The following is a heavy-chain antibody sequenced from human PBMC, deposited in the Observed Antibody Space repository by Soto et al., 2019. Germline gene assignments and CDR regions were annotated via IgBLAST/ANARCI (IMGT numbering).Heavy chain of an antibody. D-gene: IGHD6-13*01. CDR1: GGTISSYY. Sequence: SETLSLTCPVSGGTISSYYWSWIRQPPGKGLEWIGYIYYSGSTNYNPSLKSRVTISVDTSKNQFSLKLSSVTAADTAVYYCARGIAAAVGWFDPWGQGTLVTVSS. V-gene: IGHV4-59*01. CDR2: IYYSGST. J-gene: IGHJ5*02. CDR3: ARGIAAAVGWFDP.